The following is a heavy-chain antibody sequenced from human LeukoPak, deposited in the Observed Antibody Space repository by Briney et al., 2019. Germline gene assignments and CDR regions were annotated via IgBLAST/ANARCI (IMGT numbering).Heavy chain of an antibody. CDR3: ARRGKYSSSWYYYYYMDV. J-gene: IGHJ6*03. CDR1: GGSFSGYY. V-gene: IGHV4-34*01. Sequence: SETLSLTCAVYGGSFSGYYWSWIRQPPGKGLEWIGEINHSGSTNYNPSLKSRVTISVDTSKSQFSLKLSSVTAADTAVYYCARRGKYSSSWYYYYYMDVWGKGTTVTISS. CDR2: INHSGST. D-gene: IGHD6-13*01.